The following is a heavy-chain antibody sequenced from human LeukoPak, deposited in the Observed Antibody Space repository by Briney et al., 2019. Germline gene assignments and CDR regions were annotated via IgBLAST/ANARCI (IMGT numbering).Heavy chain of an antibody. D-gene: IGHD6-13*01. J-gene: IGHJ5*02. CDR2: ISGSGGST. CDR1: GFTFSSYA. V-gene: IGHV3-23*01. CDR3: AKDRQQLGHNWFDP. Sequence: GGSLRLSCAASGFTFSSYAMSWVRQAPGKGLEWVSAISGSGGSTYYADSVKGRFTIARDNSKNTLYLQMNSLRAEDTAVYYCAKDRQQLGHNWFDPWGQGTLVTVSS.